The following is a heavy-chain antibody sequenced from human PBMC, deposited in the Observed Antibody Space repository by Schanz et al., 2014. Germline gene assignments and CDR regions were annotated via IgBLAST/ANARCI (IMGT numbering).Heavy chain of an antibody. CDR3: ARGARQYSGSYSPSDY. D-gene: IGHD1-26*01. CDR1: GFTVSGNY. J-gene: IGHJ4*02. V-gene: IGHV3-11*06. Sequence: VQLVESGGCLAQPGGSLRLSCAVSGFTVSGNYMNWVRQAPGKGLEWVSYISGSDNYINYADSVKGRFTISRDNAKNSLFLLMSSLRAEDSAVYYCARGARQYSGSYSPSDYWGQGTLVTVSS. CDR2: ISGSDNYI.